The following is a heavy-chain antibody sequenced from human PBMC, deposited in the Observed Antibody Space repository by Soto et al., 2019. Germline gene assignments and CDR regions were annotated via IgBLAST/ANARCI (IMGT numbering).Heavy chain of an antibody. J-gene: IGHJ3*02. CDR2: IYYSGST. D-gene: IGHD1-26*01. CDR1: GGSISSYY. V-gene: IGHV4-59*01. CDR3: ARDKGLGELHAFDI. Sequence: SETLSLTCTVSGGSISSYYWSWIRQPPGKGLEWIGYIYYSGSTNYNPPLKSRVTISVDTSKNQFSLKLSSVTAADTAVYYCARDKGLGELHAFDIWGQGTMVTVSS.